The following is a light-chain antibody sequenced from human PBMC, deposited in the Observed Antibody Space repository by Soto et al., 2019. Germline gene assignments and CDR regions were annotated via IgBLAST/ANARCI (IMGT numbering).Light chain of an antibody. J-gene: IGKJ1*01. Sequence: DIQMTQSPSTLSASVGDRVTITCRASQSISSWLAWYQQKPGKAPKLLIYDASSLESGVPSRFSGSGSGTEFTLTISSLQPDDFATYYCQQYNSYPWTFGQGTKVAI. CDR1: QSISSW. CDR3: QQYNSYPWT. CDR2: DAS. V-gene: IGKV1-5*01.